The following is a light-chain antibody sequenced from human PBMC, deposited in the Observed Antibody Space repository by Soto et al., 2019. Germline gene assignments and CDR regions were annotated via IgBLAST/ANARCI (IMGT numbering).Light chain of an antibody. CDR2: GAS. CDR1: QSISSSY. V-gene: IGKV3-20*01. CDR3: QQYGSSPRT. J-gene: IGKJ1*01. Sequence: EIVLTQSPGTLSLSPEKRATLSCRASQSISSSYLAWYQQRPGQAPRLLIYGASSRATGIPDRFSGSGSGTDFTLTISRLEPEDFAVYYCQQYGSSPRTFGQGSKVDIK.